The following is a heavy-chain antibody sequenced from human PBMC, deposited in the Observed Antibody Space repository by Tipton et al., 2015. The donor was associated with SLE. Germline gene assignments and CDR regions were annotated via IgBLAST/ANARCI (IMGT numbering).Heavy chain of an antibody. V-gene: IGHV4-39*07. CDR2: VYYSGST. J-gene: IGHJ4*02. CDR3: AKTTVYSNDWPYFDH. Sequence: LVKPSETLSLICTVSGDSISANSYHWGWVRQPPGKGLEWIGNVYYSGSTYYSASLRSRVTISLDRSKNHFSLTLNSVTAADTAVYYCAKTTVYSNDWPYFDHWGQGTLVTVSS. D-gene: IGHD6-19*01. CDR1: GDSISANSYH.